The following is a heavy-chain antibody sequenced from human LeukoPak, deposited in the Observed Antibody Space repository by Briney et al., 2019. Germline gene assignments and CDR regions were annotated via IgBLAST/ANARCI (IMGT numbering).Heavy chain of an antibody. D-gene: IGHD2-2*01. CDR3: AKDSGLPAIPTYYYYMDV. CDR2: IRYDGSNK. CDR1: GFTFSSYG. V-gene: IGHV3-30*02. Sequence: GGSLRLSCAASGFTFSSYGMHWVRQAPGKGLEWVAFIRYDGSNKYYADSVKGRFTISRDNSKNALYLQMNSLRAEDTAVYYCAKDSGLPAIPTYYYYMDVWGKGTTVTVSS. J-gene: IGHJ6*03.